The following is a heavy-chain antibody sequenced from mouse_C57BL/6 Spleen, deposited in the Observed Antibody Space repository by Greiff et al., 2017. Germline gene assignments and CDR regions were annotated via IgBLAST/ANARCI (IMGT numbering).Heavy chain of an antibody. D-gene: IGHD3-2*02. Sequence: VQLQQSGTVLARPGASVKMSCKTSGYTFTSYWMHWVKQRPGQGLEWIGAIYPGNSDTSYNQKFKGKAKPAAVTSASAAYMELSSLTKEDSAVYYCTRSQRRLQIDYWGQGTTLTVSS. CDR3: TRSQRRLQIDY. CDR2: IYPGNSDT. J-gene: IGHJ2*01. CDR1: GYTFTSYW. V-gene: IGHV1-5*01.